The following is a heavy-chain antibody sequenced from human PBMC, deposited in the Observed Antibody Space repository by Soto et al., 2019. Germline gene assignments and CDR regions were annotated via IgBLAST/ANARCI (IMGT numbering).Heavy chain of an antibody. CDR3: AKGYGDSDS. Sequence: VQLLESGGDLVQPGGSLRLSCATSGFTFSRHAMTWVRQAPGRGLAWVSSISQSDDTTYYAASVKGRFTISRDISKSTLYLQMSGLRAEDTAVYYCAKGYGDSDSWGQGTPVTVSS. CDR1: GFTFSRHA. J-gene: IGHJ4*02. CDR2: ISQSDDTT. D-gene: IGHD4-17*01. V-gene: IGHV3-23*01.